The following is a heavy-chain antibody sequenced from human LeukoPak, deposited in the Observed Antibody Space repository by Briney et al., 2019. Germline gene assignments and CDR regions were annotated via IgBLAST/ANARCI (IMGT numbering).Heavy chain of an antibody. V-gene: IGHV4-34*01. J-gene: IGHJ4*02. CDR1: GGSFSGYY. CDR2: INHSGST. CDR3: ASEVYARGPYLDY. D-gene: IGHD2-8*01. Sequence: PSETLSLTCAVYGGSFSGYYWSWIRQPPGKGLEWIGEINHSGSTNYNPSLKSRVTISVDTSKNQFSLKLSSVTAADTAVYYCASEVYARGPYLDYWGQGTLVTVSS.